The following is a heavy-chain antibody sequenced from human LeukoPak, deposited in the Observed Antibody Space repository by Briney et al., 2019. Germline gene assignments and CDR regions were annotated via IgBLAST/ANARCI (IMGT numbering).Heavy chain of an antibody. Sequence: ASVKVSCKASGGNFSNHAVTWVRQAPGQGLQWMGRIIPMIGTAKYAQKFQGRVTFTADTSTNTAYMELSSLTSEDTALYFCAKGATVGKEALDIWGQGSLVTVSS. CDR2: IIPMIGTA. CDR1: GGNFSNHA. CDR3: AKGATVGKEALDI. D-gene: IGHD1-14*01. J-gene: IGHJ3*02. V-gene: IGHV1-69*04.